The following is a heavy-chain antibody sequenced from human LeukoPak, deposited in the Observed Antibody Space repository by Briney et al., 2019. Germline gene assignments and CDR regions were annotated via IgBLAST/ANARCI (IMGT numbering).Heavy chain of an antibody. CDR3: ARGYYYDTTGYVEYFQN. CDR2: IYYSGST. V-gene: IGHV4-31*03. Sequence: SQTLSLTCTVSGGSISSGTYYWTWIRQHPGKGLEWIGYIYYSGSTYYNPSLKSRLTISVDTSKNQFSPKLSSVTAADAAVYYCARGYYYDTTGYVEYFQNWGQGTLVTVSS. CDR1: GGSISSGTYY. D-gene: IGHD3-22*01. J-gene: IGHJ1*01.